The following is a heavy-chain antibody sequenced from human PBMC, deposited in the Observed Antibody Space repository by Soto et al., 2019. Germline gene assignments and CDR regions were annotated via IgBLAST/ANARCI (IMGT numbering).Heavy chain of an antibody. J-gene: IGHJ2*01. CDR2: IIPILGIA. Sequence: QVQLVQSGAEVKQPGSSVKVSCKASGGTFSSYTISWVRQAPGQGLEWMGRIIPILGIANYAQKFQGRVTITADKSTSTAYMELSSLRSEDTAVYYCASYCSGGSCYDWYFDLWGRGTLVTVSS. D-gene: IGHD2-15*01. CDR3: ASYCSGGSCYDWYFDL. CDR1: GGTFSSYT. V-gene: IGHV1-69*02.